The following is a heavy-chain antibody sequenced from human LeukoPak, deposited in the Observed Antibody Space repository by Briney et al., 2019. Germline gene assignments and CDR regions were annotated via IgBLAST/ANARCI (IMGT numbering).Heavy chain of an antibody. Sequence: GGSLRLSCAAYGFTFSSYWMHWVRQAPGKGLVWVSRINSDGSTTSYADSVKGRFTISRDNAKNTLYLQMNSLRAEDTAVYYCARRGATRVAFDIWGQGTMVTVSS. V-gene: IGHV3-74*01. CDR1: GFTFSSYW. CDR3: ARRGATRVAFDI. CDR2: INSDGSTT. D-gene: IGHD1-26*01. J-gene: IGHJ3*02.